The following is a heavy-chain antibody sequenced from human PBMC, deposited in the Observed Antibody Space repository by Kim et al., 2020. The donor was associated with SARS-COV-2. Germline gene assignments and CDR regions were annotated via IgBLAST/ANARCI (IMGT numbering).Heavy chain of an antibody. V-gene: IGHV3-74*01. Sequence: AAPVKGPFTSSRDNAKNTLYLQMNSLTAEDTAMYYCTRGVTPATVTPVSNWGQGTLVTVSS. J-gene: IGHJ4*02. D-gene: IGHD4-17*01. CDR3: TRGVTPATVTPVSN.